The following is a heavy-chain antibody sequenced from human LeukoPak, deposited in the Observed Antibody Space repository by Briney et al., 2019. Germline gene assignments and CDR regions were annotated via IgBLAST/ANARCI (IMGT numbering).Heavy chain of an antibody. CDR2: INPNSGGT. J-gene: IGHJ4*02. CDR3: ARVDQLLYKFVY. V-gene: IGHV1-2*02. CDR1: GYTFTSYY. D-gene: IGHD2-2*02. Sequence: GASVKVSCEVSGYTFTSYYIHWVRQAPGQGLEWMGWINPNSGGTNYAEKQKFQGRVTMTRDTSITTVYMEPSRLKYDDTAVYYCARVDQLLYKFVYWGQGTLVTVSS.